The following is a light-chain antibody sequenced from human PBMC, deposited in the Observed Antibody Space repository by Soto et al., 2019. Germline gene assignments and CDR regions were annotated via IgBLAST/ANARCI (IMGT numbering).Light chain of an antibody. Sequence: EIVLTQSPGTLSLSPGERATLSCRASQSVSSSYLAWYQQKPGQAPRLLIYRASSRAIGIPDKFSGSGSGTDFTLTVSRLEPEDCAVFYCQQYGSSPPTFGQGTNLEIK. J-gene: IGKJ2*01. V-gene: IGKV3-20*01. CDR1: QSVSSSY. CDR2: RAS. CDR3: QQYGSSPPT.